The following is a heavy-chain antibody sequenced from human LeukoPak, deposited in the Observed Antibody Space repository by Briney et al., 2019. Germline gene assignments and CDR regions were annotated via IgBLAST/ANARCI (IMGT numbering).Heavy chain of an antibody. Sequence: SETLSLTCAVYGGSFSGYYWSWIRQPPGKGLEWIGEINHSGSTNYNPSLKSRVTISVDTSKNQFSLKLKSVTAADTAVYYCARDLAESDAFDIWGQGTMVTVSS. CDR3: ARDLAESDAFDI. J-gene: IGHJ3*02. CDR2: INHSGST. CDR1: GGSFSGYY. V-gene: IGHV4-34*01.